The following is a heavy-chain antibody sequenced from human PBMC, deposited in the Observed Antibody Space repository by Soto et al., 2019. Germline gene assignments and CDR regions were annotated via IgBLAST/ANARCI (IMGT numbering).Heavy chain of an antibody. J-gene: IGHJ4*01. Sequence: PGGSLRLSCAASGFTFSSDSMSWFRQGPGKGLEWVSSISSSSSYIYYADSVKGRLTIARDNTKNSLYLQMNILRAEDTAVCYCAGDLYSSSARYFDYWGQEALVTVSS. CDR2: ISSSSSYI. CDR1: GFTFSSDS. D-gene: IGHD6-6*01. V-gene: IGHV3-21*01. CDR3: AGDLYSSSARYFDY.